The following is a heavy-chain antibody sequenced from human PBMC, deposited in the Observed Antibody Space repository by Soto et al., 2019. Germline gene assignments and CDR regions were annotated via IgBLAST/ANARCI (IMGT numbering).Heavy chain of an antibody. CDR2: IYYSGST. D-gene: IGHD3-10*01. V-gene: IGHV4-31*02. Sequence: HPGKGLEWIGYIYYSGSTYYNPSLKSRVTISVDTSKNQFSLQLTSVTAADTAMYYCAARSGRNYFGMDIWGQGTTVTVS. CDR3: AARSGRNYFGMDI. J-gene: IGHJ6*02.